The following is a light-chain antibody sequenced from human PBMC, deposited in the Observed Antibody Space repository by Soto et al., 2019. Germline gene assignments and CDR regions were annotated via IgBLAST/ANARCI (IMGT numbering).Light chain of an antibody. CDR2: HGN. V-gene: IGLV1-44*01. CDR1: SSNIGSNA. Sequence: QSVLTQPPSASGTPGQRVTISCSGSSSNIGSNAINWYHQLPGAAPKLLIYHGNQRPSGVPDRFSGSKSGTSASLAIGGLQSEDKADYFCAAWDDTLNGVVFGGGTKLTVL. J-gene: IGLJ2*01. CDR3: AAWDDTLNGVV.